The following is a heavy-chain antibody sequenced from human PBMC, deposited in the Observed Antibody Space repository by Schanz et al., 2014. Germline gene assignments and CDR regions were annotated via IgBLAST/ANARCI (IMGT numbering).Heavy chain of an antibody. Sequence: EVQLVESGGGLVQPGGSLRLSCAASGLTFSSHAVSWVRQAPGKGLEWVSAISGSGDNTFYADSVRGRFTISRDNAKNSLYLEMTSLRGEDTAVYYCARENLNWEAFDIWGQGTVVTVSS. CDR1: GLTFSSHA. CDR2: ISGSGDNT. V-gene: IGHV3-23*04. J-gene: IGHJ3*02. CDR3: ARENLNWEAFDI. D-gene: IGHD7-27*01.